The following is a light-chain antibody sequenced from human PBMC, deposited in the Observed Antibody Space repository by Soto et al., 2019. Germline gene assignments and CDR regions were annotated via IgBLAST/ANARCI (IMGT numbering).Light chain of an antibody. J-gene: IGKJ1*01. CDR3: QQRYSLLWG. Sequence: EVVVTQSPDTLSLSPGETATLSCRASQSVSSSVAWYQHKPGQSPRLVVYSGDKRAPGIPPRFSGSGSGTDFTLTISSLESDDFAIYYCQQRYSLLWGFGPGTKVEVK. CDR2: SGD. CDR1: QSVSSS. V-gene: IGKV3-11*01.